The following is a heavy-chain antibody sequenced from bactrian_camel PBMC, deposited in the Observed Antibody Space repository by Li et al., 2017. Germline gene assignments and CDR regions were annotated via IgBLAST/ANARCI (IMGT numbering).Heavy chain of an antibody. V-gene: IGHV3S55*01. Sequence: HVQLVESGGGSVQAGGSLTLSCAFTYASHCMAWFRQAPGKEREAVAGIDTDGTTSYAESVQGRFTISQDNAKNTMYLQMNSLQPDDTAVYYCAAAGPLCSGSCYTPCRSFGDWGQGTQVTVS. CDR2: IDTDGTT. CDR3: AAAGPLCSGSCYTPCRSFGD. J-gene: IGHJ4*01. D-gene: IGHD2*01. CDR1: TYASHC.